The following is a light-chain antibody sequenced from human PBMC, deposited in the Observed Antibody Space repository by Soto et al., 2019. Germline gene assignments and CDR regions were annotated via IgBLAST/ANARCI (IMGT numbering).Light chain of an antibody. CDR2: LEGSGSY. CDR3: ETWDFNTRV. CDR1: SGHSSYI. Sequence: QLVLTQSSSASASLGSSVKLTCTLSSGHSSYIIAWHQQQPGKAPRYLMKLEGSGSYNKGSGVPDRFLGSSSGADRYLTISNLQFEDEADYYCETWDFNTRVFGGGTKLTVL. V-gene: IGLV4-60*02. J-gene: IGLJ3*02.